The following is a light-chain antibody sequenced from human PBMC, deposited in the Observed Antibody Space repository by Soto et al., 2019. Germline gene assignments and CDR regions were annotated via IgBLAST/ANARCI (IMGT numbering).Light chain of an antibody. CDR3: QQRSNWPPT. Sequence: EIVLTRSPATLSLSPGERATLSCRASQSVSSYLAWYQQKPCQAPRLLIYDASNRATGIPARFSGSGSGTDFTLTISSLEPEDFAVYYCQQRSNWPPTFGGGTKVEIK. J-gene: IGKJ4*01. V-gene: IGKV3-11*01. CDR2: DAS. CDR1: QSVSSY.